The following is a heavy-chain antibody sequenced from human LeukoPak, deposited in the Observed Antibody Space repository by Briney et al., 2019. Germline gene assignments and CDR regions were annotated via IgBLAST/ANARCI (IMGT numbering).Heavy chain of an antibody. CDR3: ARDLTGAVFDF. CDR1: GFTFSSYW. V-gene: IGHV3-74*01. Sequence: GGSLRLSCAASGFTFSSYWMHWVRQAPGKGLVCVSRITSDGSSTSYADSVRGRFTISRDNAKNTVYLQMNSLRVKDTAVYYCARDLTGAVFDFWGQGTLVTVSS. CDR2: ITSDGSST. J-gene: IGHJ4*02. D-gene: IGHD1-26*01.